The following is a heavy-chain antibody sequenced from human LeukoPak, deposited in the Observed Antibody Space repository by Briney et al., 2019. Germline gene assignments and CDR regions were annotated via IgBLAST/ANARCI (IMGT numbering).Heavy chain of an antibody. J-gene: IGHJ4*02. Sequence: GGSLRLSCAASGFTFSSYAMSWVRQAPGKGLEWVSAISGSGGSTYYADSVKGRFTISRDNSKNTLYLQMNSLRAEDTAVYYCAKDYRRVSVAAAANKAWGQGTLVTVSS. CDR2: ISGSGGST. CDR3: AKDYRRVSVAAAANKA. CDR1: GFTFSSYA. D-gene: IGHD6-13*01. V-gene: IGHV3-23*01.